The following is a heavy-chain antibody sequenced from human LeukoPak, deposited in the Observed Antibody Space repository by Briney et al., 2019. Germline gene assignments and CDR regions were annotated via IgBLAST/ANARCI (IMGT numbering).Heavy chain of an antibody. D-gene: IGHD4-17*01. V-gene: IGHV3-30*18. Sequence: GRSLRLSCAASGFTFSSYGMHWVRQAPGKGLEWVAVISYDGSNKYYADSVKGRFTISRDNSKNTLYLQMNSLRAEDTAVYYCAKPPLGRYGDYYDQNAFDIWGQGTMVTVS. CDR2: ISYDGSNK. CDR3: AKPPLGRYGDYYDQNAFDI. CDR1: GFTFSSYG. J-gene: IGHJ3*02.